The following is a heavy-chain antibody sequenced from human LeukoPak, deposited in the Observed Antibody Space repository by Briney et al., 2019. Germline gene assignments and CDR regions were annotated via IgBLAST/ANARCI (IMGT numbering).Heavy chain of an antibody. V-gene: IGHV4-34*01. CDR3: ARSGYSYGADAFEI. CDR1: GGSFSGYY. Sequence: PSETLSLTCAVYGGSFSGYYWSWIRQPPGKGLEWIGEINHSGSTNYNPSLKSRVTISVDTPKNQFSLKLSSVTAADTAVYYCARSGYSYGADAFEIWGQGTMVTVSS. CDR2: INHSGST. D-gene: IGHD5-18*01. J-gene: IGHJ3*02.